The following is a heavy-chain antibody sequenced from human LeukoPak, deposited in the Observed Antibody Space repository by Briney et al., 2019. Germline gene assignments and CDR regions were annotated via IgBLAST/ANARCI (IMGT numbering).Heavy chain of an antibody. V-gene: IGHV1-69*13. CDR3: ARAFDSSGYDIDY. Sequence: ASVRVSCKASGGTFSSYAISWVRQAPGQGLEWMGGIIPIFGTANYAQKFQGRVTITADESTSTAYMELSSLRSEDTAVYYCARAFDSSGYDIDYWGQGTLVTVSS. J-gene: IGHJ4*02. D-gene: IGHD3-22*01. CDR1: GGTFSSYA. CDR2: IIPIFGTA.